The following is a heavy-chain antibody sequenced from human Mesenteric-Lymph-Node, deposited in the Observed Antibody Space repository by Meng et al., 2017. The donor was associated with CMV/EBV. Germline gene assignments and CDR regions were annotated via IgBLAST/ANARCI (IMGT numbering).Heavy chain of an antibody. V-gene: IGHV3-30-3*01. CDR2: ISYDGSNK. Sequence: SCAASGFTFSSYAMHWVRQAPGKGLEWVAVISYDGSNKYYADSVKGRFTISRDNSKNTLYLQMNSLRAEDTAVYYCARDWDGSCYWGQGTLVTVSS. J-gene: IGHJ4*02. CDR3: ARDWDGSCY. D-gene: IGHD2-15*01. CDR1: GFTFSSYA.